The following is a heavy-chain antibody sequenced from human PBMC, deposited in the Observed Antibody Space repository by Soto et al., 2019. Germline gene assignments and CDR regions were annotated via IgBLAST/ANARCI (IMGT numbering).Heavy chain of an antibody. V-gene: IGHV1-18*01. CDR2: ISAYNGNT. J-gene: IGHJ3*02. CDR1: GYTFTSYG. D-gene: IGHD3-22*01. Sequence: ASVKVSCKASGYTFTSYGISWVRQAPGQGLEWMGWISAYNGNTNYAQKLQGRVTMTTDTSTSTAYMELRSLRSDDTAVYYCARDSNYYDSRDQLGRAFDIWGQGTMVTVAS. CDR3: ARDSNYYDSRDQLGRAFDI.